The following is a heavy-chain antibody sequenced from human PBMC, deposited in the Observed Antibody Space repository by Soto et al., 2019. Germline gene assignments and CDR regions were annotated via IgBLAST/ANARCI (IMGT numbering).Heavy chain of an antibody. CDR2: IYYSGST. Sequence: SETLSLTCTVSGGSISSYYWSWIRQPPGKGPEWIGYIYYSGSTNYNPSLKSRVTKSVDTSKNQFSLKLSSVTAADTAVYYCARQPPAAAAAGRITYYYYMDVWGKGTTVTVSS. D-gene: IGHD6-13*01. CDR1: GGSISSYY. CDR3: ARQPPAAAAAGRITYYYYMDV. V-gene: IGHV4-59*08. J-gene: IGHJ6*03.